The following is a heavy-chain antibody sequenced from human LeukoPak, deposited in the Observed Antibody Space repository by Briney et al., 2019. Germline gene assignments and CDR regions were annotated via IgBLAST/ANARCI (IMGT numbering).Heavy chain of an antibody. Sequence: QPGGSLRLSCAASGFTFSSYAMHWVRQAPGKGLEWVAVISYDGSNKYYADSVKGRFTISRDNSKNTLYLQMNSLRAEDTAVYYCARDLYTIYGDYPDFDYWGQGTLVTVSS. V-gene: IGHV3-30-3*01. CDR2: ISYDGSNK. CDR1: GFTFSSYA. D-gene: IGHD4-17*01. J-gene: IGHJ4*02. CDR3: ARDLYTIYGDYPDFDY.